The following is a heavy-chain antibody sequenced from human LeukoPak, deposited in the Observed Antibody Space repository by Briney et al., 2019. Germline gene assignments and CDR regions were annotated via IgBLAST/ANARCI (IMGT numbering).Heavy chain of an antibody. CDR1: GGSISSSSYY. D-gene: IGHD5-12*01. V-gene: IGHV4-39*01. CDR2: IYYSGST. CDR3: ARLGVTPIVATISLPLFDY. J-gene: IGHJ4*02. Sequence: KPSETLSLTCTVSGGSISSSSYYWGWIRQPPGKGLEWIGSIYYSGSTYYNPSLKSRVTISVDTSKNQFSLKLSSVTAADTAVYYCARLGVTPIVATISLPLFDYWGQGTLVTVSS.